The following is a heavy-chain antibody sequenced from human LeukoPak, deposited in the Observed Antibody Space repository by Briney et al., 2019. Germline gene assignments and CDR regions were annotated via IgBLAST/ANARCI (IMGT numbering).Heavy chain of an antibody. CDR1: GGSFSGYY. V-gene: IGHV4-34*01. Sequence: KPSETLSLTCAVYGGSFSGYYWSWSRQPPGKGLEWIGEINQSGSTNYNPSLKSRVTMSLDTSKNQFSLKLSSVTAADTAVCYCARVEGTPSWGQGTLVTVSS. CDR3: ARVEGTPS. J-gene: IGHJ4*02. D-gene: IGHD1-1*01. CDR2: INQSGST.